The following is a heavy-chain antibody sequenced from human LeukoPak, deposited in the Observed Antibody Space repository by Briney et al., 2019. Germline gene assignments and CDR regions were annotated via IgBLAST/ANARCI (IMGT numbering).Heavy chain of an antibody. CDR3: ARDRGIVVVITLDAFDI. D-gene: IGHD3-22*01. J-gene: IGHJ3*02. Sequence: PGGSLRLSCAASWFTFSSYAMHWVRQAPGKGLEWVAVISHDGSNKYYADSVKGRFTISRDNSKNTLYLQMNSLRAEDTAVYYCARDRGIVVVITLDAFDIWGQGTMVTVSS. V-gene: IGHV3-30-3*01. CDR1: WFTFSSYA. CDR2: ISHDGSNK.